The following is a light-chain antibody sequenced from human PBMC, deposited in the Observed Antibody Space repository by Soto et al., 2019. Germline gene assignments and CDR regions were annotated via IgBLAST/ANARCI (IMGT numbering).Light chain of an antibody. V-gene: IGKV3-15*01. Sequence: EIVMTQSPATLSVSPGERATLSCRASQSVSNNLAWYQQKPGQAPRLLIYFASTRATGTPARFSGSGSGTAFTLTISSLQSEDFAVYYCQQYNKWPLTFVGGTKVETK. CDR2: FAS. CDR3: QQYNKWPLT. CDR1: QSVSNN. J-gene: IGKJ4*01.